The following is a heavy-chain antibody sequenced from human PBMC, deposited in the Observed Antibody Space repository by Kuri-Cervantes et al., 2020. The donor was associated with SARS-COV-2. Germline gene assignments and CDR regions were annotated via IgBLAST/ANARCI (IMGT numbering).Heavy chain of an antibody. CDR1: GFTFSSYG. D-gene: IGHD3-3*01. CDR3: AKTNTIFGVVSWFDP. V-gene: IGHV3-30*02. Sequence: GGSLRLSCAASGFTFSSYGMHWVRQAPGKGLEWVAFIRYDGSNKYYADSVKGRFTISRDNSKNTLYLQMNSLRAEDTGVYYCAKTNTIFGVVSWFDPWGQGTLVTVSS. CDR2: IRYDGSNK. J-gene: IGHJ5*02.